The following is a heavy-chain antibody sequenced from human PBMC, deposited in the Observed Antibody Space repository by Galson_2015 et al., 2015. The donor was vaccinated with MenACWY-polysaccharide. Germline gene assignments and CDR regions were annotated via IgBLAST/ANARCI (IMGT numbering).Heavy chain of an antibody. CDR3: ARVLKGLVGATPHF. V-gene: IGHV3-48*02. CDR2: ISSGGTI. Sequence: SLRLSCAASGFTFSSYSMNWVRQAPGKGLEWVSYISSGGTIYYADSLKGRFTISRDNAKNSLYLQMNSLRDDDTAVYYCARVLKGLVGATPHFWGQVSLVTFSS. J-gene: IGHJ4*02. D-gene: IGHD1-26*01. CDR1: GFTFSSYS.